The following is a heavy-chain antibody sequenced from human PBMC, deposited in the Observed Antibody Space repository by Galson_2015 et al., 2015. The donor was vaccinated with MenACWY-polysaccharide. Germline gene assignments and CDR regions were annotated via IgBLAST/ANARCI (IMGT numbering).Heavy chain of an antibody. Sequence: SLRLSCAASGFTFTSYALSWVRQAPGKGPEWASAVRSSGSNTYYADSVKGRFTISRDNSKNTLYLQMNSLRAEDTAVYYCAKDSTDFWSVAGRFDHWGQGTLVTVSS. V-gene: IGHV3-23*01. CDR1: GFTFTSYA. J-gene: IGHJ5*02. CDR2: VRSSGSNT. CDR3: AKDSTDFWSVAGRFDH. D-gene: IGHD3-3*01.